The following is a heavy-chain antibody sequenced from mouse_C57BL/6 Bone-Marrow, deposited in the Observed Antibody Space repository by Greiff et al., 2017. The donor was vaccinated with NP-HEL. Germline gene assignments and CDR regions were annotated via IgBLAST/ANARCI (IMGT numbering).Heavy chain of an antibody. CDR3: ARRGGYYYCYFDV. J-gene: IGHJ1*03. Sequence: EVQLVESGGGLVKPGGSLKLSCAASGFTFSSYTMSWVRQTPEKRLEWVATISGGGGNTYYPDSVKGRFTISRDNAKNTLYLQMSSLRSEDTDLYYCARRGGYYYCYFDVWGTGTTVTVSS. CDR1: GFTFSSYT. CDR2: ISGGGGNT. V-gene: IGHV5-9*01. D-gene: IGHD2-3*01.